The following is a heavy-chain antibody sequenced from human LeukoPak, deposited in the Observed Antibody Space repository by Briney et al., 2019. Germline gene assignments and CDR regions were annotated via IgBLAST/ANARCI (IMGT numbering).Heavy chain of an antibody. V-gene: IGHV1-8*01. D-gene: IGHD2-15*01. CDR3: ARGGYCSGGSCYFRHFDY. Sequence: GSVECSFKASGYTFTSYDINWVRQATGQGLEWMRWMNPNSGNTGYSQKFQGRVTITRNTSISTAYMELSSLRSEDTAVYYCARGGYCSGGSCYFRHFDYWGQGTLVTVSS. CDR2: MNPNSGNT. J-gene: IGHJ4*02. CDR1: GYTFTSYD.